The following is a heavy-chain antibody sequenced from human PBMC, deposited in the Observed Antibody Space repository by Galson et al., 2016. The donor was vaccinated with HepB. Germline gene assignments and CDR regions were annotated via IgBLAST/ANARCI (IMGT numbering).Heavy chain of an antibody. CDR2: ISGSGGST. V-gene: IGHV3-23*01. D-gene: IGHD3-16*01. CDR3: ARDPHPTVIVWEFDY. Sequence: SLRLSCAASGFTFSSYAMSWVRLAPGKGLEWVSGISGSGGSTYYADSVKGRFTISRDISKNTLYLQMNSLRAEDTAVYYCARDPHPTVIVWEFDYWGQGTLVTVSS. J-gene: IGHJ4*02. CDR1: GFTFSSYA.